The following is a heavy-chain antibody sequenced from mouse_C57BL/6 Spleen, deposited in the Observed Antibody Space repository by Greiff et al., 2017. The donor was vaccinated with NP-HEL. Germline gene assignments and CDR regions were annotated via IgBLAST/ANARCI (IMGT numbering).Heavy chain of an antibody. V-gene: IGHV1-55*01. CDR2: IYPGSGST. Sequence: QVQLQQPGAELVKPGASVKMSCKASGYTFTSYWITWVKQRPGQGLEWIGDIYPGSGSTNYNEKFKSKATLTVDTSSSTAYMQLSSLTSEDSAVYYCARKWLTGTEAMDYWGQGTSVTVSS. J-gene: IGHJ4*01. CDR3: ARKWLTGTEAMDY. D-gene: IGHD4-1*01. CDR1: GYTFTSYW.